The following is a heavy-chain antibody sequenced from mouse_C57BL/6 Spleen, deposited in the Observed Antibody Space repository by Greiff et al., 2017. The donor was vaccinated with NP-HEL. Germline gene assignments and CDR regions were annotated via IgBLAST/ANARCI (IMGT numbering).Heavy chain of an antibody. D-gene: IGHD2-5*01. J-gene: IGHJ3*01. CDR1: GYTFTSYW. V-gene: IGHV1-69*01. Sequence: QVQLQQPGAELVMPGASVKLSCKASGYTFTSYWMHWVKQRPGQGLEWIGEIDPSDSYTNYNQKFKGKSTLTVDKSSSTAYMQLSSLTSEDSAVYYCARQGLYSNYGAYWGQGTLVTVSA. CDR2: IDPSDSYT. CDR3: ARQGLYSNYGAY.